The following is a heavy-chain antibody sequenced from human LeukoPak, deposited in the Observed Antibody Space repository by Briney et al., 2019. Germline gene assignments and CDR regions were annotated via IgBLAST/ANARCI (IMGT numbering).Heavy chain of an antibody. D-gene: IGHD3-22*01. V-gene: IGHV3-30*04. CDR3: ARRDSSGYLDY. Sequence: PGTSLRLSCAASGFAFSSYAMHWVRQAPGKGLEWLAVVSAHGLDKFYADSVRGRFTISKDTSQNTLFLQMNSLGSDDTAVYYCARRDSSGYLDYWGQGTLVTVSS. J-gene: IGHJ4*02. CDR1: GFAFSSYA. CDR2: VSAHGLDK.